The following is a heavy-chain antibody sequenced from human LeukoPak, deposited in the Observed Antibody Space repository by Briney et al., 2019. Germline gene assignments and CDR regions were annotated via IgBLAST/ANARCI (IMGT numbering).Heavy chain of an antibody. Sequence: SEALSLTCTVSGGSISSSSYYWGWIRQPPGKGLEWIGSIYYSGSTYYNPSLKSRVTISVDTSKNQFSLKLSSVTAADTAVYYCARHVRTMVRGVKFDYWGQGTLVTVSS. D-gene: IGHD3-10*01. CDR3: ARHVRTMVRGVKFDY. V-gene: IGHV4-39*01. CDR2: IYYSGST. J-gene: IGHJ4*02. CDR1: GGSISSSSYY.